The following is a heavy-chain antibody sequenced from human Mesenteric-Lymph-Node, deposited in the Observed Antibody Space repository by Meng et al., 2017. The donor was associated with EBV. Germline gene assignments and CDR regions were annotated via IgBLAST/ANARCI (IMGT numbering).Heavy chain of an antibody. V-gene: IGHV1-24*01. J-gene: IGHJ4*02. CDR2: LDLTDGER. CDR1: GYRLSELS. D-gene: IGHD3-16*01. Sequence: QVQLVPAGAEVKKPGASVKVSCKVSGYRLSELSMHWVRQAPGKGLEWMGGLDLTDGERIYAQKFQGRVTMTEDTSTGTAYMEMSSLRSEDTAVYYCATGDYGRDVFDYWGQGTLVTVSS. CDR3: ATGDYGRDVFDY.